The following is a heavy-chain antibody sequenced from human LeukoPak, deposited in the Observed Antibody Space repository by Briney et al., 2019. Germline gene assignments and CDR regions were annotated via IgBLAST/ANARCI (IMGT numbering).Heavy chain of an antibody. CDR3: ARVLRYFDWFPFDY. J-gene: IGHJ4*02. CDR1: GYTFTSYY. D-gene: IGHD3-9*01. Sequence: GASVKVSCKTSGYTFTSYYIHWVRQAPGQGLEWMGIIYPGDSDTRYSPSFQGQVTISADKSISTAYLQWSSLKASDTAMYYCARVLRYFDWFPFDYWGQGTLVTVSS. CDR2: IYPGDSDT. V-gene: IGHV5-51*01.